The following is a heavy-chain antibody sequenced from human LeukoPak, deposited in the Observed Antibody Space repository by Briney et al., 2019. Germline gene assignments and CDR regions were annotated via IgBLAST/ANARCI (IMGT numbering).Heavy chain of an antibody. J-gene: IGHJ4*02. D-gene: IGHD1-1*01. CDR3: ARGGEGQLVRHPYY. V-gene: IGHV1-18*01. CDR2: ISGYNGNT. Sequence: ASVKVSCKASGYTFTTYNINWVRQAPGQGLEWMGWISGYNGNTNYAQKLRGRVTMTTDTSTSTAYMELRSLRSDDTAVYYCARGGEGQLVRHPYYWGQGTLVTVSS. CDR1: GYTFTTYN.